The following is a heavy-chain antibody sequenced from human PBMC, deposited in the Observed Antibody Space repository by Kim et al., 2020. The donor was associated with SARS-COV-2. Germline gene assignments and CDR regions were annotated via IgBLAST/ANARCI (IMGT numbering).Heavy chain of an antibody. D-gene: IGHD3-10*01. CDR3: ARDPHFGDAFDV. V-gene: IGHV4-31*03. CDR2: IFDSQNI. Sequence: SETLSLTCTVSGGSITSGNYYWSWVRQHPGKGLEWIGYIFDSQNIYYSPSLKGRASISMDTANNEFSLKLTSVTAADTAVYYCARDPHFGDAFDVCGPGT. J-gene: IGHJ3*01. CDR1: GGSITSGNYY.